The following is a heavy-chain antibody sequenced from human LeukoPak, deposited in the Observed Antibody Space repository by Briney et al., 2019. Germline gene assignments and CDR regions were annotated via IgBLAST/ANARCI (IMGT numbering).Heavy chain of an antibody. V-gene: IGHV3-7*02. D-gene: IGHD1-26*01. Sequence: GGSLGLSCITSGFTFSGYWMSWVRQAPGRGLEWVANIKEDGSEKYYVDSVKGRFTISRDNAKNSLYLQMNSLRAEDTAVYYCAKQIVGSTTTFDHWGQGTLVPVSS. CDR1: GFTFSGYW. CDR3: AKQIVGSTTTFDH. J-gene: IGHJ4*02. CDR2: IKEDGSEK.